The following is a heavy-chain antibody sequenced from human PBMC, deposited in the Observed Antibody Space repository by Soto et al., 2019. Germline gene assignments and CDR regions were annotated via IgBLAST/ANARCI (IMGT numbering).Heavy chain of an antibody. CDR1: GGSINSSDYF. V-gene: IGHV4-30-4*01. CDR2: IFYTGTT. CDR3: ARAPYFHMDRHDY. J-gene: IGHJ1*01. D-gene: IGHD3-9*01. Sequence: PSRNLSLPCTVSGGSINSSDYFWTWIRQSPGKGLEWRGYIFYTGTTYSTPSLKSRLIMSIDTSKNQFSLRLTSVTASHPAMDYCARAPYFHMDRHDYCGQGARVIVSS.